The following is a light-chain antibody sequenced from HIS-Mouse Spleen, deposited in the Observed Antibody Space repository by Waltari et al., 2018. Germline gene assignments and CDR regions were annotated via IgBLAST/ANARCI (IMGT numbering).Light chain of an antibody. CDR1: ALPKQY. Sequence: SYELTQPPSVSVSPGQTARIPCSGDALPKQYAYWYQQKPGQAPVLGIYKDSERPSGLPERFSGSSSGTTVTLTISGVQAEDEADYYCQSADSSGTYVVFGGGTKLTVL. J-gene: IGLJ2*01. V-gene: IGLV3-25*03. CDR3: QSADSSGTYVV. CDR2: KDS.